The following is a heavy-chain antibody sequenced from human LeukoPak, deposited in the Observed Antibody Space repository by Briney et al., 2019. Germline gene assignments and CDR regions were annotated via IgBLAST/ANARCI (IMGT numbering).Heavy chain of an antibody. CDR3: ARDSIRGVRLLDY. J-gene: IGHJ4*02. CDR2: ISPDSGGT. D-gene: IGHD3-3*01. CDR1: GYTFTGYY. Sequence: VKVSCKASGYTFTGYYIHWVRQAPGQGPEWMGWISPDSGGTNYAQKFQGRVTVTGDSSISTTYMELSGLTSDDTAVYYCARDSIRGVRLLDYWGQGTLVTVSS. V-gene: IGHV1-2*02.